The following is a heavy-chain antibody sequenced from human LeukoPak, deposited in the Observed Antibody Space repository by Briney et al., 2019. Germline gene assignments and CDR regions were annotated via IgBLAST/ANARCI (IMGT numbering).Heavy chain of an antibody. D-gene: IGHD2-15*01. J-gene: IGHJ3*01. CDR1: GYTLTELS. CDR2: FDPEDGET. CDR3: ATLSTVAATDAFDF. Sequence: ASVKVSCTVSGYTLTELSMHWVRQAPGKGLEWMGGFDPEDGETIYAQKFQGRVTMTEDTSTDTAYMELSSLRSEDTAVYYCATLSTVAATDAFDFWGQGTMVTVSS. V-gene: IGHV1-24*01.